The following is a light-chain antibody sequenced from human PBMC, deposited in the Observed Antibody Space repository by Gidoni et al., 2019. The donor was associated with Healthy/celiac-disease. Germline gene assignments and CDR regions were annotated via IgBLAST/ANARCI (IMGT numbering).Light chain of an antibody. CDR1: QSVSSSY. CDR2: GAS. Sequence: VFTQSPDTLSLSPVERATLSCRASQSVSSSYLAWYQQKPGQAPRLLIYGASSRATGIPDRFSGSGSGTDFTLTISRLEPEDFAVYYCQQYGSSLGFTFGPGTKVDIK. V-gene: IGKV3-20*01. J-gene: IGKJ3*01. CDR3: QQYGSSLGFT.